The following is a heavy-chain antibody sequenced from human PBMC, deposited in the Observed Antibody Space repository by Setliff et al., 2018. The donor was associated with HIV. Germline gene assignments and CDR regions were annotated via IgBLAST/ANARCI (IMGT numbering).Heavy chain of an antibody. V-gene: IGHV4-59*12. J-gene: IGHJ5*02. CDR1: GGSISSYF. CDR2: MSYSGSA. CDR3: ARDHVFGSRTGFDP. D-gene: IGHD3-10*01. Sequence: PSETLSLTCTVSGGSISSYFWSWIRQPPGKGLEWIGYMSYSGSANSNASLRSRVMISVDTSKNQFSLKLSAVTAADTAVYYCARDHVFGSRTGFDPWGPGILVT.